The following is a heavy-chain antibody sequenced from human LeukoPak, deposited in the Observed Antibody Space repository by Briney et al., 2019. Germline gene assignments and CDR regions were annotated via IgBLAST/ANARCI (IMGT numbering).Heavy chain of an antibody. CDR2: MNPNSGNT. D-gene: IGHD2-15*01. CDR1: GYTFTSYD. CDR3: ATYCSGGSCYSKYYYYYGMDV. J-gene: IGHJ6*02. Sequence: ASVKVSCKASGYTFTSYDINWVRQATGQGLEWMGWMNPNSGNTGYAQKFQGRVTMTRNTSISTAYMELSSLRSEDTAVYYCATYCSGGSCYSKYYYYYGMDVWGQGTTVTVSS. V-gene: IGHV1-8*01.